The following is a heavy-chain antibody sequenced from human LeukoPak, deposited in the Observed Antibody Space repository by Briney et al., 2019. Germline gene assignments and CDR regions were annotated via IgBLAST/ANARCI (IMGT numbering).Heavy chain of an antibody. CDR3: ARGSLDDYGDYGLNFYYYYYMDV. J-gene: IGHJ6*03. V-gene: IGHV4-59*01. CDR1: GGSISSYY. D-gene: IGHD4-17*01. Sequence: SETLSLTCTVSGGSISSYYWSWIRQPPGKGLEWIGYIYYSGRTNYNPSLKSRVTISVDTSKNQFSLKLTSVTAADTAVYYCARGSLDDYGDYGLNFYYYYYMDVWGKGTTVTISS. CDR2: IYYSGRT.